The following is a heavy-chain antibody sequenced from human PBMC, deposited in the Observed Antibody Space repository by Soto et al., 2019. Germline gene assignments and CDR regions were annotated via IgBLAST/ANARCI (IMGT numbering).Heavy chain of an antibody. D-gene: IGHD3-10*01. CDR2: IYYSGST. Sequence: SETLSLTCTVSGGSISSYYWSWIRQPPGKGLEWNGYIYYSGSTNYNPSLKSRVTISVDTSKNQSSLKLSSVTAADTAGYYCARDGEDGMDVWGQGTTVTVSS. V-gene: IGHV4-59*01. CDR1: GGSISSYY. CDR3: ARDGEDGMDV. J-gene: IGHJ6*02.